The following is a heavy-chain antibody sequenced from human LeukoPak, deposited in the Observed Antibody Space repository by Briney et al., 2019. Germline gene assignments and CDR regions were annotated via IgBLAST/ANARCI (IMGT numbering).Heavy chain of an antibody. Sequence: PGGSLRLSCAASGSTFSGYSMNWVRQAPGKGLEWFSYISSSSSTIYYADFVKGRFTISRDNAKNSLYLQMNSPRDEDTAVYYCAAAGGFDYWGQGTLVTVSS. CDR2: ISSSSSTI. V-gene: IGHV3-48*02. J-gene: IGHJ4*02. D-gene: IGHD3-10*01. CDR3: AAAGGFDY. CDR1: GSTFSGYS.